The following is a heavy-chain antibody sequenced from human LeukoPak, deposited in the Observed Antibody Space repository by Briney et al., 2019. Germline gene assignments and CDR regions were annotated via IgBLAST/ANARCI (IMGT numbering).Heavy chain of an antibody. D-gene: IGHD4-11*01. V-gene: IGHV4-59*08. CDR3: ARYSDYNFDY. Sequence: PSETLSLTCAVYGGSFSGYYWSWIRQPPGKGLEWIGYIYYSGSTIYNPSLKSRLTISLDTSKNQFSLKLSFVTAADTAVYYCARYSDYNFDYWGQGTLVTVSS. CDR2: IYYSGST. CDR1: GGSFSGYY. J-gene: IGHJ4*02.